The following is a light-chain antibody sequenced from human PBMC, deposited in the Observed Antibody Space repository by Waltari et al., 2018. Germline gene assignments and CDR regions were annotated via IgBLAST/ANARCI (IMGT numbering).Light chain of an antibody. Sequence: TAGTPEPSLCTSPGGTVTLTSDLSSGPVPSTPSVSWYQQTPGQAPRTLVFKTNTRSSGVPDRFSGSSLGNKAALTITGAQADDESDYYCLVYMGSGIWVFGGGTKLTVL. J-gene: IGLJ3*02. CDR1: SGPVPSTPS. CDR3: LVYMGSGIWV. V-gene: IGLV8-61*01. CDR2: KTN.